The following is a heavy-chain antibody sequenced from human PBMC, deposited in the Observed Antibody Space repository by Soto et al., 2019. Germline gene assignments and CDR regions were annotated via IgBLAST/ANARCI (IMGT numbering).Heavy chain of an antibody. CDR3: AKEALQSWYYDSSGHPSAFDI. Sequence: GGSLRLSCAASGFTFSSYGMHWVRQAPGKGLEWVAVISYDGSNKYYADSVKGRFTISRDNSKNTLYLQMNSLRAEDTAVYYCAKEALQSWYYDSSGHPSAFDIWGQGTMVTVSS. V-gene: IGHV3-30*18. J-gene: IGHJ3*02. D-gene: IGHD3-22*01. CDR2: ISYDGSNK. CDR1: GFTFSSYG.